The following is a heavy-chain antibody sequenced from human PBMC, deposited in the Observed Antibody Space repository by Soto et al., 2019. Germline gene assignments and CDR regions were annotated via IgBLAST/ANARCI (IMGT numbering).Heavy chain of an antibody. D-gene: IGHD2-2*01. CDR1: GFTFDDYG. Sequence: GGSLRLSCAASGFTFDDYGMSWVRQAPGKGLEWVSGINWNGGSTGYADSVKGRFTISRDNAKNSLYLQMNSLRAEDTALYHCARVSADIVVVPALNYYYYMDVWGKGTTVTVSS. V-gene: IGHV3-20*01. J-gene: IGHJ6*03. CDR2: INWNGGST. CDR3: ARVSADIVVVPALNYYYYMDV.